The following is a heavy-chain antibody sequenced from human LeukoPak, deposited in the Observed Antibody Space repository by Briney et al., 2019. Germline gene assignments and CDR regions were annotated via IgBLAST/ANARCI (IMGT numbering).Heavy chain of an antibody. CDR3: ARDLRFGDHYNWNDFS. Sequence: GGSLRLSCAASGFTFSSYSMSWVRQAPGKGLEWVSSISSTSTYIYYADSVKGRFTISRDNARNSLFLQMNSLRAEDTAVYYCARDLRFGDHYNWNDFSWGQGTLVTVSS. CDR2: ISSTSTYI. J-gene: IGHJ5*02. CDR1: GFTFSSYS. V-gene: IGHV3-21*01. D-gene: IGHD1-20*01.